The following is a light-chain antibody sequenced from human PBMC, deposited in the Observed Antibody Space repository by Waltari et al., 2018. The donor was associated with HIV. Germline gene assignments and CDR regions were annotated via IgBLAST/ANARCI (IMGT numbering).Light chain of an antibody. Sequence: QSAPTQPASVSGSPGQSITISCTGTSSDVGGYNYVFWYQQHPGKAPKLMIYEVTNRPSGVSNRFSGSKSGNTASLTISGLQAEDEADYYCSSYTSSSTQVFGTGTKVTVL. CDR2: EVT. V-gene: IGLV2-14*01. J-gene: IGLJ1*01. CDR1: SSDVGGYNY. CDR3: SSYTSSSTQV.